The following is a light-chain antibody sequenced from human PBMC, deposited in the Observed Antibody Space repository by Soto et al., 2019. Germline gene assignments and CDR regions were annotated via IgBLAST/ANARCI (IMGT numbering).Light chain of an antibody. J-gene: IGKJ4*01. Sequence: EIVLPQSPGTLSLSTGERATLSCRASQSVSSYLAWYQQKPGQTPRLLIYDTSTRATGVPTRFRGSRSGAEFTLTINSLQSEDFAVYYCQPYNNWPLTFGGGTKVDIK. V-gene: IGKV3-15*01. CDR3: QPYNNWPLT. CDR2: DTS. CDR1: QSVSSY.